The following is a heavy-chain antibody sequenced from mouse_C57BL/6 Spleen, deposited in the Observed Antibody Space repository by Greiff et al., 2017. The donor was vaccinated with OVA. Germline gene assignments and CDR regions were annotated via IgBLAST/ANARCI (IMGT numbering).Heavy chain of an antibody. CDR2: IDPEDGDT. CDR1: GFNIKDYY. D-gene: IGHD1-1*01. CDR3: TTGYGSSPDWYFDV. Sequence: VQLQQSGAELVRPGASVKLSCTASGFNIKDYYMHWVKQRPEQGLEWIGRIDPEDGDTEYAPKFQGKATMTADTSSNTAYLQLSSLTSEDTAVYYCTTGYGSSPDWYFDVWGTGTTVTVSS. J-gene: IGHJ1*03. V-gene: IGHV14-1*01.